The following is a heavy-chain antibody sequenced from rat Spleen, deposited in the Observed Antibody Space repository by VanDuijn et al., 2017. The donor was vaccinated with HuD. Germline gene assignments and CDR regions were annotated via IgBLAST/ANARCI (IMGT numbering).Heavy chain of an antibody. CDR1: GHSITSSYR. CDR2: INSAGTN. J-gene: IGHJ3*01. CDR3: ARSDGVHYYLPFAD. Sequence: EVQLQESGPGPVKVSESLSLTCSVTGHSITSSYRWNWIRKFPGNKLEWMGYINSAGTNNSTPSLKSRIYITRDTSKNHFFLQVNSVSSEDTATYYCARSDGVHYYLPFADWGQGTLVTASS. V-gene: IGHV3-3*01. D-gene: IGHD1-1*01.